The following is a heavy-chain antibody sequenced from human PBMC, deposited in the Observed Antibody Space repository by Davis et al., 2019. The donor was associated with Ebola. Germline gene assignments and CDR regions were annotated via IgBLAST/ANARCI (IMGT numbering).Heavy chain of an antibody. CDR3: ARVRGRVVVPAAIWNAFDI. Sequence: ASVKVSCKASGYTFTSYDINWVRQATGQGLEWMGWINPNSGGTNYAQKFQGRVTMTRDTSISTAYMELSRLRSDDTAVYYCARVRGRVVVPAAIWNAFDIWGQGTMVTVSS. D-gene: IGHD2-2*01. CDR1: GYTFTSYD. CDR2: INPNSGGT. J-gene: IGHJ3*02. V-gene: IGHV1-2*02.